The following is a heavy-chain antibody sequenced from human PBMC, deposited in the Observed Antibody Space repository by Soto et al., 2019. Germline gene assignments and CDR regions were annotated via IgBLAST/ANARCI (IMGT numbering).Heavy chain of an antibody. V-gene: IGHV4-59*01. CDR3: ANFNWYFYL. CDR2: IYYTGRT. Sequence: QVQLQESGPGLVKPSETLSLTCTVSGGSISSYYWSWIRQPPGKGLEWMGYIYYTGRTNYNPSLKSRVTISVDTSKNQFSLQLSSVTAADTAVYYCANFNWYFYLWGRGTLVTVSS. CDR1: GGSISSYY. J-gene: IGHJ2*01.